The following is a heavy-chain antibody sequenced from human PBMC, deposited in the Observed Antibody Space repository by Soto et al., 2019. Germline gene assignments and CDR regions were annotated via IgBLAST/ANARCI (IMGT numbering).Heavy chain of an antibody. Sequence: GGSLRLACAASGFTFSSYAMSWVRQAPGKGLEWVSAISGSGGSTYYADSVKGRFTISRDNSKNTLYLQMNSLRAEDTAVYYCAKGAASSFFIFVDYWGQGTLVTVSS. D-gene: IGHD6-6*01. CDR1: GFTFSSYA. J-gene: IGHJ4*02. V-gene: IGHV3-23*01. CDR3: AKGAASSFFIFVDY. CDR2: ISGSGGST.